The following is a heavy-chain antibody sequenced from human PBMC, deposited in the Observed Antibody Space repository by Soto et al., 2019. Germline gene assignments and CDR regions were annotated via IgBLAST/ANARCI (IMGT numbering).Heavy chain of an antibody. Sequence: KLSETLSLTCAVSGGSISSSNWWSWVRQPPGKGLEWIGEIYHSGSTNYNPSLKSRVTISVDKSKNQFSLKLSSVTAADTAVYYCAREASSCYYGMDVWGQGTTVTVSS. J-gene: IGHJ6*02. CDR1: GGSISSSNW. D-gene: IGHD1-1*01. CDR3: AREASSCYYGMDV. CDR2: IYHSGST. V-gene: IGHV4-4*02.